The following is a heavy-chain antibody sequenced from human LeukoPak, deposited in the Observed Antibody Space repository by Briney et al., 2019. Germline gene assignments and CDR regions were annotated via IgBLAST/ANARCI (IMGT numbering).Heavy chain of an antibody. CDR3: ARSSYYDFWSGAYYFDY. D-gene: IGHD3-3*01. V-gene: IGHV4-59*12. CDR2: IYYIGNT. Sequence: RPSETLSLTCTVSGGSINSYYWSWLRQPPGKGLEWIGYIYYIGNTNYNPSLESRVTISIDTSKNQFSLKLSSVTAADTAAYYCARSSYYDFWSGAYYFDYWGQGTLVTVSS. CDR1: GGSINSYY. J-gene: IGHJ4*02.